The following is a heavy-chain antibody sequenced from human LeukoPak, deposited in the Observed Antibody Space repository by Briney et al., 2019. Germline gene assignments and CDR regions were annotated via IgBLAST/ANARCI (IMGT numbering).Heavy chain of an antibody. CDR3: ARLGGPRGYYYYYYYMDI. V-gene: IGHV1-69*13. Sequence: GASVKVSCKASGGTFSSYAISWVRQAPGQGLEWMGGIIPIFGTANYAQKFQGRVTITADESTSTAYMELSSLRSEDTAVYYCARLGGPRGYYYYYYYMDIWGKGTTVTVSS. CDR2: IIPIFGTA. CDR1: GGTFSSYA. J-gene: IGHJ6*03.